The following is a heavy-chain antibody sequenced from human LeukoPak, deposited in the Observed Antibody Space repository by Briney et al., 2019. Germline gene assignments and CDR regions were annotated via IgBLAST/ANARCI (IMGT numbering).Heavy chain of an antibody. Sequence: SQTLSLTYAISGDSVSSNSAAWSWVRQSPSRGLEWLGRTYYRSKWYNDYAVSVKSRITINPDTSKNQFSLQLNSVTPEDTAVYYCAREKFGVADYFDYWGQGTLVTVSS. CDR2: TYYRSKWYN. V-gene: IGHV6-1*01. D-gene: IGHD3-3*01. J-gene: IGHJ4*02. CDR3: AREKFGVADYFDY. CDR1: GDSVSSNSAA.